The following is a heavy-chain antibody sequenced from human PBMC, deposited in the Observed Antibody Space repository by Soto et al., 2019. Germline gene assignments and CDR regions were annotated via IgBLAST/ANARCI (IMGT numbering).Heavy chain of an antibody. CDR2: ISRTSNYI. V-gene: IGHV3-21*01. CDR1: GFNFTSHS. Sequence: EVQLVESGGGLVKPGGSLRFSCAASGFNFTSHSMNWVRQAPGKGLEWVSSISRTSNYIYYADSVKGRFTISRDNSKNSLYLQRISLRAGDSAVDYWVGGVDIVSSTHDAFSVWGKGAVVSVSS. CDR3: VGGVDIVSSTHDAFSV. D-gene: IGHD5-12*01. J-gene: IGHJ3*01.